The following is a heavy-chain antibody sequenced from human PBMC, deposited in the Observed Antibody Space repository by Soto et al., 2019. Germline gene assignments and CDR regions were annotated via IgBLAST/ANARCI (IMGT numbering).Heavy chain of an antibody. CDR2: IYYSGST. CDR3: ARVTLSGSYPTGGAYYFDY. Sequence: SETLSLTCTVSGGSISRGGYYWSWIRQHPGKGLEWIGYIYYSGSTYYNPSLKSRVTISVDTSRNQFSLKLSSVTAADTAVYYCARVTLSGSYPTGGAYYFDYWGQGTPVTVSS. V-gene: IGHV4-31*03. D-gene: IGHD3-10*01. CDR1: GGSISRGGYY. J-gene: IGHJ4*02.